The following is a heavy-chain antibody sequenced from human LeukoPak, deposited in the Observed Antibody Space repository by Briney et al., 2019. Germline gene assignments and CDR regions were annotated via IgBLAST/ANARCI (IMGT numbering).Heavy chain of an antibody. V-gene: IGHV2-5*02. D-gene: IGHD5-18*01. Sequence: SGPTLVKPTQTLTLTCTFSGFSVTTSGVAVGWIRQPPGKALEYLAIIYWDGDKRYSPSLRSRLSITMDAPKSQVTLSMTNMDPVDTATYYCAHGRKEMAIQLSGAYYFDYWGQGTLVIVSS. CDR1: GFSVTTSGVA. J-gene: IGHJ4*02. CDR3: AHGRKEMAIQLSGAYYFDY. CDR2: IYWDGDK.